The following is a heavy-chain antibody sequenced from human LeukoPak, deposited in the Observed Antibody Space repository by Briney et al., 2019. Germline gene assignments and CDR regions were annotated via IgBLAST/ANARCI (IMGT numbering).Heavy chain of an antibody. Sequence: GGSLRLSCAASGFTFSSYGMHWVRQAPGKGLEWVACIRYDGSNKYYADSVKGRFTISRDNSKNTLYLQMNSLRAEDTAVYYCAKDLGAAVGTGDYWGQGTLVTVSS. V-gene: IGHV3-30*02. J-gene: IGHJ4*02. CDR3: AKDLGAAVGTGDY. CDR1: GFTFSSYG. CDR2: IRYDGSNK. D-gene: IGHD6-13*01.